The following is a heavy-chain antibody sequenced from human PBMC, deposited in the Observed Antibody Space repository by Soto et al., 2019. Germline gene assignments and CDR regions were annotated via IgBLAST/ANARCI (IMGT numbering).Heavy chain of an antibody. D-gene: IGHD5-12*01. CDR3: ARVQSGYDFAY. V-gene: IGHV1-18*01. CDR2: ISAYNGNT. CDR1: GYIFTSYG. Sequence: ASVKVSCKASGYIFTSYGIIWVRQAPGQGLEWMGWISAYNGNTNYAQKFQGRVTMTTDTSTSTAYMELRSLRSDDTAVYYCARVQSGYDFAYWGQGTLVTVSS. J-gene: IGHJ4*02.